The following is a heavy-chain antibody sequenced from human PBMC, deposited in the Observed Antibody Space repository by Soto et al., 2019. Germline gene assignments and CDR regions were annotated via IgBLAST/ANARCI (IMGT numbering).Heavy chain of an antibody. CDR1: RDTFTSYY. CDR3: ARSSGGNFGIIIEGTNWFAP. Sequence: ASVKVSCTAPRDTFTSYYINWVRQAPGQGLELMGVINPHGGSTAYAQKFKGRVTLTRDTSASTVYMEVSSLTSEDTAMYYCARSSGGNFGIIIEGTNWFAPWGQGTLVTVSS. D-gene: IGHD1-26*01. V-gene: IGHV1-46*01. J-gene: IGHJ5*02. CDR2: INPHGGST.